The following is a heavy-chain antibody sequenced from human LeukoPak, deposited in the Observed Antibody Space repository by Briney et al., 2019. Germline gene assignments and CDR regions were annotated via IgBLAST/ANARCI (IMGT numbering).Heavy chain of an antibody. Sequence: PGGSLRLSCAASGFSFSLFGMDWVRRAPGKGLEWVAFIRYDGSSKHYADSVKGRFTISRDNSKNTLYLQMNSLRPEDTALYYCAKDRSEFLSGYYDAFDMWGQGTMVTVSS. V-gene: IGHV3-30*02. J-gene: IGHJ3*02. CDR2: IRYDGSSK. D-gene: IGHD3-3*01. CDR1: GFSFSLFG. CDR3: AKDRSEFLSGYYDAFDM.